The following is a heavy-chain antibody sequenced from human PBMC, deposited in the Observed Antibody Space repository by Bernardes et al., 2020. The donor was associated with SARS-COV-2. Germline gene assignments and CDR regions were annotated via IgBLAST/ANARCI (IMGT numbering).Heavy chain of an antibody. CDR2: ISGSGGST. J-gene: IGHJ1*01. V-gene: IGHV3-23*01. CDR3: AKVDPYCSGGSCYRVLQH. D-gene: IGHD2-15*01. Sequence: GGSLRLSCAASGFTFSSYAMSWVRQAPGKGLEWVSAISGSGGSTYYADSVKGRFTISRDNSKNTLYLQMNSLRAEDTAVYYCAKVDPYCSGGSCYRVLQHWGQGTLVTVSS. CDR1: GFTFSSYA.